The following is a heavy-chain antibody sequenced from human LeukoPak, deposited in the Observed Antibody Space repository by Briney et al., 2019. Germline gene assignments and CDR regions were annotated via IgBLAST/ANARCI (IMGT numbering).Heavy chain of an antibody. Sequence: GASVKVSCKASGYTFSNYGISWVRQAPGQGLEWMGWISGYNGKTNYAQNLQGRVTVTTDTSTSTAYMELRSLRSDDTAVYYCARWSGGSDWLYHYGMDVWGQGATVTVSS. CDR1: GYTFSNYG. J-gene: IGHJ6*02. CDR2: ISGYNGKT. CDR3: ARWSGGSDWLYHYGMDV. D-gene: IGHD6-19*01. V-gene: IGHV1-18*01.